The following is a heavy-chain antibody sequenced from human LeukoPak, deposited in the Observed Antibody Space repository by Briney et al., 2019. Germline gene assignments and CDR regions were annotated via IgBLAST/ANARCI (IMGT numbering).Heavy chain of an antibody. Sequence: GASVKVSCKASGYTFTGYYMHWVRQAPGQGLEWMGWINPNSGGTNYAQKLQGRVTMTTDTSTSTAYMELRSLRSDDTAVYYCARLSSLGGVFDAFDIWGQGTMVTVSS. CDR3: ARLSSLGGVFDAFDI. V-gene: IGHV1-2*02. D-gene: IGHD3-16*01. CDR1: GYTFTGYY. CDR2: INPNSGGT. J-gene: IGHJ3*02.